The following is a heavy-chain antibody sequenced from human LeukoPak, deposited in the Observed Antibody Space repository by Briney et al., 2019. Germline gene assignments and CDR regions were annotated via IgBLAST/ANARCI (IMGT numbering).Heavy chain of an antibody. CDR1: GFTFDDNG. V-gene: IGHV3-20*04. D-gene: IGHD3-22*01. J-gene: IGHJ4*02. CDR2: INWNGGST. Sequence: GGSLRLSCAASGFTFDDNGMSWVRQAPGKGLEWVSGINWNGGSTGYADSVKGRFTISRDNAKNSLYLQMNSLRAGDTALYYCARERTYYYDSNPDYFDYWGQGTLVTVSS. CDR3: ARERTYYYDSNPDYFDY.